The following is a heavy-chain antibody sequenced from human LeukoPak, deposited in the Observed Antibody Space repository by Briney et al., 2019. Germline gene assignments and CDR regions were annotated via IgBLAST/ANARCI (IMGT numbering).Heavy chain of an antibody. CDR1: GFTFSSYA. CDR2: IYRGGDI. Sequence: GGSLRLSCAASGFTFSSYAMSWVRQAPGKGLEWVSVIYRGGDIYYANSVKGRFTISRDTSKNILYLQMNSLRAEDTAVYYCARGDGYNFFDYWGQGTLVTVSS. D-gene: IGHD5-24*01. V-gene: IGHV3-53*01. J-gene: IGHJ4*02. CDR3: ARGDGYNFFDY.